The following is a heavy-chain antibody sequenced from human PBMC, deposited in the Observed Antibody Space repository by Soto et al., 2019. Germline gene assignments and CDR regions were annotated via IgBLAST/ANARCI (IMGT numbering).Heavy chain of an antibody. D-gene: IGHD3-16*02. CDR1: GYTFTSYD. CDR2: MNPNSGNT. CDR3: ARFPVIPSFPSDAFDI. V-gene: IGHV1-8*01. Sequence: ASVKVSCKASGYTFTSYDINWVRQATGQGLEWMGWMNPNSGNTGYAQKFQGRVTMTRNTSISTAYMELSSLRSEDTAVYYCARFPVIPSFPSDAFDIWGQGTMVTVSS. J-gene: IGHJ3*02.